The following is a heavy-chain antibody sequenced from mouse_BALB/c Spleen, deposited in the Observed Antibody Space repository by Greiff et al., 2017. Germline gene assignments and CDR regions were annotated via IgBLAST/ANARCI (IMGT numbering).Heavy chain of an antibody. D-gene: IGHD2-3*01. V-gene: IGHV1S81*02. J-gene: IGHJ2*01. Sequence: VQLQQPGAELVKPGASVKLSCKASGYTFTSYWMHWVKQRPGQGLEWIGEINPSNGRTNYNEKFKSKATLTVDKSSSTAYMQLSSLTSEDSAVYYCARGDGTGYYFDYWGQGTTLTVSS. CDR2: INPSNGRT. CDR1: GYTFTSYW. CDR3: ARGDGTGYYFDY.